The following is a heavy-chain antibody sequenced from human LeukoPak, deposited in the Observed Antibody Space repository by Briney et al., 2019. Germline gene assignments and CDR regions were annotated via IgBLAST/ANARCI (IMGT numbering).Heavy chain of an antibody. V-gene: IGHV3-7*01. CDR3: ARDRAATPEAFDC. CDR1: GFTFSSNW. D-gene: IGHD2-15*01. CDR2: IKQDGSEK. J-gene: IGHJ4*02. Sequence: GGSLRLSCAASGFTFSSNWMSWVRQAPGKGLEWVANIKQDGSEKYYVDSVKGRFTISRDNAKNSLYLQMNSLRAEDTAVYYCARDRAATPEAFDCWGQGTLVTVSS.